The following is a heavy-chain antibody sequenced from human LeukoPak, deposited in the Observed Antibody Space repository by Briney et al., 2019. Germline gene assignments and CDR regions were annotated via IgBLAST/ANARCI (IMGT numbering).Heavy chain of an antibody. CDR3: ASVSWFGELLSNWFDP. V-gene: IGHV1-69*13. CDR2: VIPIFGTA. Sequence: AAVKVSCTASGGAFSSYAISLVRLAPGQGHELMGGVIPIFGTANYAQKFQGRVTITADESTSTAYMELSSLRSEDTAVYYCASVSWFGELLSNWFDPWGQGTLVTVSS. D-gene: IGHD3-10*01. J-gene: IGHJ5*02. CDR1: GGAFSSYA.